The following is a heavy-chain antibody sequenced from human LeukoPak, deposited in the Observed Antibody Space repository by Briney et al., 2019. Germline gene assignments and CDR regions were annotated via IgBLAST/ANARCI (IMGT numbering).Heavy chain of an antibody. CDR1: GGSFSGYY. V-gene: IGHV4-34*01. J-gene: IGHJ4*02. CDR3: ARGGEDIVVVPAAMPFDY. Sequence: SETLSLTCAAYGGSFSGYYWSWIRQPPGKGLEWIGEINHSGSTNYNPSLKSRVTISVDTSKNQFSLKLSSVTAADTAVYYCARGGEDIVVVPAAMPFDYWGQGTLVTVSS. CDR2: INHSGST. D-gene: IGHD2-2*01.